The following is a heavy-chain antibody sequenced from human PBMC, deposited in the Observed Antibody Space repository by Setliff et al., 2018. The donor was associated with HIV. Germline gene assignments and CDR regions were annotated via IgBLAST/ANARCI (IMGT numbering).Heavy chain of an antibody. V-gene: IGHV3-7*01. D-gene: IGHD3-10*01. CDR2: IDREGSET. Sequence: GGSLRLSCVASRFTFNDYWMSWVRQAPGKGLEWVANIDREGSETNYVDSVESRFTISRDNARSSMYLQMNSLRAEDTAIYYCARKFRPGHGVDVWGQGTTVTVSS. CDR1: RFTFNDYW. CDR3: ARKFRPGHGVDV. J-gene: IGHJ6*02.